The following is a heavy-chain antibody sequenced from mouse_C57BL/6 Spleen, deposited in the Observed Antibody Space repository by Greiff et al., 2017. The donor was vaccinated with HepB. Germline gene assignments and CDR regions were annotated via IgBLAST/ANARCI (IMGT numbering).Heavy chain of an antibody. J-gene: IGHJ2*01. V-gene: IGHV1-74*01. CDR3: AIGITTVVAKGY. CDR2: IHPSDSDT. CDR1: GYTFTSYW. D-gene: IGHD1-1*01. Sequence: QFHVKQPGAELVKPGASVKVSCKASGYTFTSYWMHWVKQRPGQGLEWIGRIHPSDSDTNYNQKFKGKATLTVDKSSSTAYMQLSSLTSEDSAVYYCAIGITTVVAKGYWGQGTTLTVSS.